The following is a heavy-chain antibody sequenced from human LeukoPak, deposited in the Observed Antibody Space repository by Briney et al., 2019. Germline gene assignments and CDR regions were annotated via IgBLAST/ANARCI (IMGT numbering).Heavy chain of an antibody. CDR2: TRNKANSYTT. Sequence: QTGGSLRLSCAASGFTFSDHYMDWVRQAPGKGLEWVGRTRNKANSYTTEYAASVKGRFTISRDDSKNSLYLQMNSLKTEDTAVYYCARERDLGLWFGPDGAMDVWGQGTTVTVSS. D-gene: IGHD3-10*01. CDR3: ARERDLGLWFGPDGAMDV. V-gene: IGHV3-72*01. J-gene: IGHJ6*02. CDR1: GFTFSDHY.